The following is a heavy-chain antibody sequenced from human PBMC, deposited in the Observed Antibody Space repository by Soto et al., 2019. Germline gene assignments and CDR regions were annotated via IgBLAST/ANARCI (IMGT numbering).Heavy chain of an antibody. CDR3: AKSLADFWSGYFSNYGLDV. J-gene: IGHJ6*02. Sequence: PGGSLRLSCAASGFTFSSYAMSWVRQAPGKGLEWVSAISGSGGSTYYADSVKGRFTVSRDNSKNTLFLQMNSLGVEDAAIYYCAKSLADFWSGYFSNYGLDVWGQGTTVTVSS. D-gene: IGHD3-3*01. CDR2: ISGSGGST. CDR1: GFTFSSYA. V-gene: IGHV3-23*01.